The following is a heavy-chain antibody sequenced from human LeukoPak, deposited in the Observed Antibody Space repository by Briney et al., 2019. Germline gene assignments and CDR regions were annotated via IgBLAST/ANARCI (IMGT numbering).Heavy chain of an antibody. J-gene: IGHJ1*01. V-gene: IGHV3-74*01. CDR1: GFTFSSYW. D-gene: IGHD3-22*01. Sequence: GGSLRLSCAASGFTFSSYWMHWVRQAPGKGLVWVSRIKSDGSTNYADSVKGRFTISRDNAKNAVSLQMNSLRAEDTGVYYCARAPSEIGGYYPEYFRHWGQGTLVTVSS. CDR3: ARAPSEIGGYYPEYFRH. CDR2: IKSDGST.